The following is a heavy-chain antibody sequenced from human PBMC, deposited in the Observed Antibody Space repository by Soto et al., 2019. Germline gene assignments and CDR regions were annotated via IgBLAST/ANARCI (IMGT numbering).Heavy chain of an antibody. J-gene: IGHJ4*02. CDR2: INTNSGGT. CDR1: GYTFTGYY. CDR3: ARTQTNDY. V-gene: IGHV1-2*02. Sequence: GASVKVSCKASGYTFTGYYIHWVRQAPGQGLEWVGWINTNSGGTNYAQKFQGRVTMTRDTSISTAYMELSRPTSDDTAVYYCARTQTNDYWGQGTLVTAPQ.